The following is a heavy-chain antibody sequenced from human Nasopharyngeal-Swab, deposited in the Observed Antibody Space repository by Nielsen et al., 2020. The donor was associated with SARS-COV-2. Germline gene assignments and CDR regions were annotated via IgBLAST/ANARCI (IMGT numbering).Heavy chain of an antibody. CDR3: ARRGQLWSPDGLGY. Sequence: GSLRLSCTVSGGSISSYYWSWIRQPPGKGLEWIGYIYYSGSTNYNPSLKSRVTISVDTSKNQFSLKLSSVTAADTAVYYCARRGQLWSPDGLGYWGQGTLVTVSS. J-gene: IGHJ4*02. CDR1: GGSISSYY. D-gene: IGHD5-18*01. CDR2: IYYSGST. V-gene: IGHV4-59*01.